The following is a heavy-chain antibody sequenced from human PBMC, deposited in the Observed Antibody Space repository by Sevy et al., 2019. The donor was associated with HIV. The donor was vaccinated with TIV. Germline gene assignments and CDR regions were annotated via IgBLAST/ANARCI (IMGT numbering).Heavy chain of an antibody. CDR3: TTTRDYGDYAGGMDV. D-gene: IGHD4-17*01. CDR1: GFTFSNAW. CDR2: IKSITDGGTT. Sequence: GGSLRLSCAASGFTFSNAWMSWVRQAPGKGLEWVGRIKSITDGGTTDYDAPVKGRFTISRDDSKTTLYLQMNSLKTEDTAVYYCTTTRDYGDYAGGMDVWGQGTTATVSS. J-gene: IGHJ6*02. V-gene: IGHV3-15*01.